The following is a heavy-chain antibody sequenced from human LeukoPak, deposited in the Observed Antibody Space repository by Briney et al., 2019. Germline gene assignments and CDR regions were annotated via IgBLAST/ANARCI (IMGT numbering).Heavy chain of an antibody. CDR2: INHSGST. V-gene: IGHV4-34*01. CDR3: ARPYCSGGSCYHRFDY. D-gene: IGHD2-15*01. CDR1: GGSFSGYY. Sequence: SETLSLTCAVYGGSFSGYYWSWIRQPPGKGLEWIGEINHSGSTNYNPSLKSRVTISVDTSKNQFSLKLSSVTAADTAVYYCARPYCSGGSCYHRFDYWGQGTLVTVSS. J-gene: IGHJ4*02.